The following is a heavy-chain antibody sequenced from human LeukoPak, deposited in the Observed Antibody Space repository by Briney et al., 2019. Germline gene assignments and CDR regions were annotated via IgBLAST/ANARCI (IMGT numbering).Heavy chain of an antibody. CDR2: IYYSGST. V-gene: IGHV4-61*01. CDR1: GGSVSSGSYY. J-gene: IGHJ6*02. Sequence: PSETLSLTCTVSGGSVSSGSYYWSWIRQPPGTGLEWIGYIYYSGSTNYNPSLKSRVTISVDTSKNQFSLKLSSVTAADTAVYSCARGPPPPVGYYYYGMDVWGQGTTVTVSS. D-gene: IGHD1-26*01. CDR3: ARGPPPPVGYYYYGMDV.